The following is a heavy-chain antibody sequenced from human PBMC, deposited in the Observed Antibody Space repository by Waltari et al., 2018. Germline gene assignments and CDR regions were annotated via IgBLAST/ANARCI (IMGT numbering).Heavy chain of an antibody. CDR1: GGSISSYY. V-gene: IGHV4-59*01. CDR3: ARDRSSGYYRAFDI. CDR2: IYYSGST. Sequence: QVQLQESGPGLVKPSETLSLTCNVSGGSISSYYWSWIRQPPGKGLEWIGYIYYSGSTNYNPSLKSRVTISVDTSKNQFSLKLSSVTAADTAVYYCARDRSSGYYRAFDIWGQGTMVTVSS. J-gene: IGHJ3*02. D-gene: IGHD3-22*01.